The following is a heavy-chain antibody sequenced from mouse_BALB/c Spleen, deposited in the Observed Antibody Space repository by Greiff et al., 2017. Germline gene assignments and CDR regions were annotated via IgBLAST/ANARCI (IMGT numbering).Heavy chain of an antibody. CDR1: GFTFSSFG. V-gene: IGHV5-17*02. J-gene: IGHJ2*01. Sequence: EVKLMESGGGLVQPGGSRKLSCAASGFTFSSFGMHWVRQAPEKGLEWVAYISSGSSTIYYADTVKGRFTISRDNPKNTLFLQMTSLRSEDTAMYYCARYGGPYYFDYWGQGTTLTVSS. CDR2: ISSGSSTI. D-gene: IGHD1-1*02. CDR3: ARYGGPYYFDY.